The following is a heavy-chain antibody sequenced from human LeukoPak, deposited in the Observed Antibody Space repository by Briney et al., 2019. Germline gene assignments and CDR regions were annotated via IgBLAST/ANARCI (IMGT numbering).Heavy chain of an antibody. CDR3: ATAVRCQLLLQD. D-gene: IGHD2-21*02. Sequence: ASVRVSCKASAYIFSTYDVTWVRQAPGQGPEWMGWMNPISGNTGYAQQFKGRVSMTSNASVNSAYMELSSLRFEDTAVYFCATAVRCQLLLQDWGQGTLITVSS. CDR2: MNPISGNT. J-gene: IGHJ4*02. CDR1: AYIFSTYD. V-gene: IGHV1-8*01.